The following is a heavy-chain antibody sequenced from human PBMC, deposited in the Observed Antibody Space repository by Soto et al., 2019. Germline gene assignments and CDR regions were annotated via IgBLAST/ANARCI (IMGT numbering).Heavy chain of an antibody. V-gene: IGHV3-30*03. CDR2: ISYDGSNK. D-gene: IGHD3-22*01. Sequence: QVQLVESGGGVVQPGRSLRLSCAASGFTFSSYGMHWVRQAPGKGLEWVAVISYDGSNKYYADSVKGRFTISRDNSKNTLYLQMNSLRAEDTAVYYCASPPPVDSSGYSAGDYWGQGTLVTVSS. CDR1: GFTFSSYG. CDR3: ASPPPVDSSGYSAGDY. J-gene: IGHJ4*02.